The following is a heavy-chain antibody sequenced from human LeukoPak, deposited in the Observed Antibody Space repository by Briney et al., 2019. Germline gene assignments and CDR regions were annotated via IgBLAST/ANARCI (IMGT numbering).Heavy chain of an antibody. CDR3: ATGGPYCSSTSCYGNYYYYYMDV. CDR2: INPSGGST. Sequence: ASVKVSCKASGYTFTSYYMHWVRQAPGQGLEWMGIINPSGGSTSYAQKFQGRVTMTRDTSTSTVYMELSSLRSEDTAVYYCATGGPYCSSTSCYGNYYYYYMDVWGKGTTVTVSS. V-gene: IGHV1-46*01. J-gene: IGHJ6*03. D-gene: IGHD2-2*01. CDR1: GYTFTSYY.